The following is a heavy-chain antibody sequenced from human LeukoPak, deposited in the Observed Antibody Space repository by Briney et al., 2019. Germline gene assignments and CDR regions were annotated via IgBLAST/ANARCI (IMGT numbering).Heavy chain of an antibody. J-gene: IGHJ5*02. CDR1: GYTFTSYD. V-gene: IGHV1-8*01. D-gene: IGHD2-15*01. Sequence: GASVKVSCKASGYTFTSYDINWVRQATGQGLEWMGWMNPNSGNTGYAQKFQGRVTMTRNTSISTAYMELSSLRSEDTAVYYCARDGLLNIVVVEPGWYWFDPWGQGTLVTVSS. CDR2: MNPNSGNT. CDR3: ARDGLLNIVVVEPGWYWFDP.